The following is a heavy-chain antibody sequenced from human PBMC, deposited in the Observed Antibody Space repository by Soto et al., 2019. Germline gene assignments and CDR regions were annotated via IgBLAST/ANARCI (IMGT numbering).Heavy chain of an antibody. CDR2: IGGSGSSA. D-gene: IGHD3-10*01. CDR1: GFTFKNFA. Sequence: EVQLLESGGGLVQPGGSLRLCCAASGFTFKNFAVSWVRQAPGKGMEWVSAIGGSGSSANYSDSVKGRFTVSRDDCKSTLYIQMSGLRVDDTALYYCAKDAVAYNGEWDWFDLWGQGTLVTVSS. V-gene: IGHV3-23*01. J-gene: IGHJ5*02. CDR3: AKDAVAYNGEWDWFDL.